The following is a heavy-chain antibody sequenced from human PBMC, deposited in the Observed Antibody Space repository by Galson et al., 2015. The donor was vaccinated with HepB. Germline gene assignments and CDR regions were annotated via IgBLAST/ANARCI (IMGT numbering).Heavy chain of an antibody. V-gene: IGHV1-69*13. D-gene: IGHD3-9*01. CDR2: IIPIFGTA. CDR1: GGTFSSYA. Sequence: SVKVSCKASGGTFSSYAISWVRQAPGQGLEWMGGIIPIFGTANYAQKFQGRVTITADESTSTAYMELSSLRSEDTAVYYCASCPTRGHFDWLEVLYYMDVWGKGTTVTVSS. J-gene: IGHJ6*03. CDR3: ASCPTRGHFDWLEVLYYMDV.